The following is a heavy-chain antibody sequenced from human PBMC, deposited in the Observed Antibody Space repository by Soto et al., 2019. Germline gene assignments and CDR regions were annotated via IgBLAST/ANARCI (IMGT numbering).Heavy chain of an antibody. CDR1: GYTFTSYG. D-gene: IGHD1-26*01. V-gene: IGHV1-18*01. CDR2: ISANNGNT. Sequence: ASVKVSCKASGYTFTSYGISWVRQAPGQGLEWMGWISANNGNTEYAQKFQGRVTMTTDTSTSTAYMELRSLRSDDTAVYYCARDAAVGLFDYWGQGTLVTVSS. CDR3: ARDAAVGLFDY. J-gene: IGHJ4*02.